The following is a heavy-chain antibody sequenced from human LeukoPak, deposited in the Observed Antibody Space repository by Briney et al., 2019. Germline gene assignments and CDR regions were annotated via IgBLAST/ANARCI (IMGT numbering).Heavy chain of an antibody. CDR2: ISSSSSTI. V-gene: IGHV3-48*01. Sequence: GGSLRLSCVASGFTFSTNNMNWVRQAPGKGLEWTSYISSSSSTIFYADSVKGRFTISRDNAKNSLFLQMSSLRAEDSAVYYCARGRYMDVWGKGTTVTVSS. CDR1: GFTFSTNN. J-gene: IGHJ6*03. CDR3: ARGRYMDV.